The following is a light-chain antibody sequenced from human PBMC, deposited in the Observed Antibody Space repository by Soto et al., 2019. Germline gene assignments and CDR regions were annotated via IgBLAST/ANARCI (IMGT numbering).Light chain of an antibody. Sequence: EIVMTQSPATLSVSPGERATLSCIAGQSVSSGLAWYQQKPGRTPRLLIYAASTRATGIPDRFSGSGSGTDFTLTISRLEPEDFAVYYCQQYGSSPPITFGQGTRLEI. V-gene: IGKV3-20*01. J-gene: IGKJ5*01. CDR1: QSVSSG. CDR3: QQYGSSPPIT. CDR2: AAS.